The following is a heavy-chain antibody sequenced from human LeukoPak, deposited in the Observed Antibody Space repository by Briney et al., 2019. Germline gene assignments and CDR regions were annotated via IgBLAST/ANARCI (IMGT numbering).Heavy chain of an antibody. J-gene: IGHJ4*02. CDR1: GGSVSSSPYW. Sequence: SETLSLTCTVSGGSVSSSPYWWGWIRQPPGMGLEWIGTIYYTGSTFYNPSLQSRVTISADTSSNQFSLKPTSVTGADTAVYYCARRAYAIGFGYWGQRTMVTVSS. D-gene: IGHD1-26*01. CDR2: IYYTGST. CDR3: ARRAYAIGFGY. V-gene: IGHV4-39*01.